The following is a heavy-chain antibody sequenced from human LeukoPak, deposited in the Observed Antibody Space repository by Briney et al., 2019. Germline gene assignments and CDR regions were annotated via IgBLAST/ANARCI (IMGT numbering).Heavy chain of an antibody. CDR3: ARGGVYSYDPADY. CDR1: GFTFRYYW. Sequence: GGSVRLSCAASGFTFRYYWMHWVRQAPGKGLVWVSRISSDGSSTNHADSVKGRLTISRDNAKNTLFLQMNSLRAEDTAVYYCARGGVYSYDPADYWGQGTLVTVSS. D-gene: IGHD5-18*01. J-gene: IGHJ4*02. V-gene: IGHV3-74*01. CDR2: ISSDGSST.